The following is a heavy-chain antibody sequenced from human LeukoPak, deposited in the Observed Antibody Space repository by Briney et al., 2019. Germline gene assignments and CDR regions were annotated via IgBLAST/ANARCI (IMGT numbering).Heavy chain of an antibody. J-gene: IGHJ6*02. V-gene: IGHV3-7*01. D-gene: IGHD3-3*01. CDR1: GFAFSTYW. CDR2: IKPDGSEK. CDR3: VRYEMDV. Sequence: GGSLRLSCAASGFAFSTYWMSWVRQAPGKGLEWVAIIKPDGSEKHYVDSVRGRFTISRDNTKNSLFLQLNSLRVEDTAVYYCVRYEMDVWGQGTTVTVSS.